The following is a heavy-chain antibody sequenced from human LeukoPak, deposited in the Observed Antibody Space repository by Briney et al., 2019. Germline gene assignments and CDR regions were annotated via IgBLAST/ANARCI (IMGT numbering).Heavy chain of an antibody. CDR2: IYYSGST. D-gene: IGHD5-12*01. Sequence: SETLSLTCTVSGGSLHSYYWSWIRQPPGKGLEWIGYIYYSGSTNYNPSLKSRGTISVDTSKNQFSLKLSSVTAADTAVYYCARVSGYEDYWGQGTLVTVSS. CDR1: GGSLHSYY. V-gene: IGHV4-59*08. J-gene: IGHJ4*02. CDR3: ARVSGYEDY.